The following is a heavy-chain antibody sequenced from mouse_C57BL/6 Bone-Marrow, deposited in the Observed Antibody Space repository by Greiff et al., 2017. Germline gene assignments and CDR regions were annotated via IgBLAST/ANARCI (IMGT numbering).Heavy chain of an antibody. CDR2: IHPNSGST. CDR3: AIPYYGSSYQFAY. J-gene: IGHJ3*01. D-gene: IGHD1-1*01. V-gene: IGHV1-64*01. CDR1: GYTFTSYW. Sequence: QVQLQQPGAELVKPGASVKLSCKASGYTFTSYWMHWVKQRPGQGLEWIGMIHPNSGSTNYNEKFKSKATLTVDTSSSTAYMQLSSLTSEASAVYYCAIPYYGSSYQFAYWGQGTLVTVSA.